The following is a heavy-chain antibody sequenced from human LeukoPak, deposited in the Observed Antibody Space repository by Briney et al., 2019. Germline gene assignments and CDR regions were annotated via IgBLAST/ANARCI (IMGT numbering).Heavy chain of an antibody. Sequence: PGRSLRLSCAASGFTFSSYGMHWVRQAPGKGLEWVAVISYDGSNKYYADSVKGRFTISRDNSKNTLYLQMNSLRAEDTAVYYCANPKGPYGSGSYGGYFDYRGQGTLVTVSS. CDR2: ISYDGSNK. J-gene: IGHJ4*02. V-gene: IGHV3-30*18. D-gene: IGHD3-10*01. CDR1: GFTFSSYG. CDR3: ANPKGPYGSGSYGGYFDY.